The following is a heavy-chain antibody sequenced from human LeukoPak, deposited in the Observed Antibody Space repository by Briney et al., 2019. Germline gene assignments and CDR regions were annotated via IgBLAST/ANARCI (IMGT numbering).Heavy chain of an antibody. J-gene: IGHJ4*01. Sequence: GGSLRLSCAASGFTFSSYVMHWVRQAPGKGLEWVAVVSFDGRSKYYGDSVKGRFTISRDNAKNTLYLQMNSLRAEDTAMYYCARAVYYSNYLGYWGQGTLVTVSS. CDR1: GFTFSSYV. CDR3: ARAVYYSNYLGY. CDR2: VSFDGRSK. V-gene: IGHV3-30*03. D-gene: IGHD3-10*01.